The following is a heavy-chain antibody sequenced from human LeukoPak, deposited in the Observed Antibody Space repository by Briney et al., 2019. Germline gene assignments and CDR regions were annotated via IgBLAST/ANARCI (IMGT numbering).Heavy chain of an antibody. CDR1: GGSISSDSYY. CDR2: IYTSGSA. V-gene: IGHV4-61*02. J-gene: IGHJ4*02. CDR3: ARGGSLYYGSGSYGY. D-gene: IGHD3-10*01. Sequence: SETLSLTCTVSGGSISSDSYYWCWIRQPAGKGLEWIGRIYTSGSANYNPSLKSRVTISVDTSKNQFSLKLTSVTAADTAVYYCARGGSLYYGSGSYGYWGRGTLVTVSS.